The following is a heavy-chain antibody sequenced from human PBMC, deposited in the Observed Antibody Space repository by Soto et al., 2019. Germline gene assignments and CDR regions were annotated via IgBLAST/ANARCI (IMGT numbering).Heavy chain of an antibody. D-gene: IGHD6-19*01. J-gene: IGHJ4*02. CDR3: GVAGAGLREGY. CDR2: INHSGST. CDR1: GGSFSGYY. V-gene: IGHV4-34*01. Sequence: QVQLQQWGAGLLKPSETLSLTCAVYGGSFSGYYWSWIRQPPGKGLEWIGEINHSGSTNYNPSLKSRVTISVDTSKNQFSLKLSSVTAADTAVYYCGVAGAGLREGYWGQGTLVTVSS.